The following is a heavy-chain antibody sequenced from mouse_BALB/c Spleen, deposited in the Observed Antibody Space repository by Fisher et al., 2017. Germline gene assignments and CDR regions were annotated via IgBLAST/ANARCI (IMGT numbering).Heavy chain of an antibody. CDR3: ARKGTATYAMDY. D-gene: IGHD1-2*01. Sequence: RFTISRDNAKNNLYLQMSSLRSEDTAMYYCARKGTATYAMDYWGQGTSVTVSS. V-gene: IGHV5-9*03. J-gene: IGHJ4*01.